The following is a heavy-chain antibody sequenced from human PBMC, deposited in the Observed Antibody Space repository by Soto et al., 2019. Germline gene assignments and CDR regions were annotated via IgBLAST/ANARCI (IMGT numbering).Heavy chain of an antibody. CDR2: ISYDGSNK. CDR1: GFTFSSYA. Sequence: QVQLVESGGGVVQPGRSLRLSCAASGFTFSSYAMHWVRQAPGKGLEWVAVISYDGSNKYYADSVKGRFTISRDNSKNTLYLQMNSLRGEDTAVYYCARDVSSSWYGYYYYGMDVWGQGTTVTVSS. V-gene: IGHV3-30-3*01. J-gene: IGHJ6*02. CDR3: ARDVSSSWYGYYYYGMDV. D-gene: IGHD6-13*01.